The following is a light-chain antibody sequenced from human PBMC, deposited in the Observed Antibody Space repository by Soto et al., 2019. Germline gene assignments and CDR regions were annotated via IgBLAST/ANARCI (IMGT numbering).Light chain of an antibody. CDR3: QQYEKSSVT. CDR1: QTVSLNS. Sequence: EVVLTQSPGTLYLSPGERASLSCRASQTVSLNSLAWYQQKPGQAPRLLIYGTMIRATDVPGRFSGGGSGTDFTLTIGRLEPEDFAVYYCQQYEKSSVTFGPGTKV. CDR2: GTM. J-gene: IGKJ3*01. V-gene: IGKV3-20*01.